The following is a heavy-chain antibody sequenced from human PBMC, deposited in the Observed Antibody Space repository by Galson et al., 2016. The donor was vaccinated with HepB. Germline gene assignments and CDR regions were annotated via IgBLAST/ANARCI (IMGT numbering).Heavy chain of an antibody. CDR3: VSGYTSGI. V-gene: IGHV3-7*01. Sequence: SLRLSCAASGFTFSGYWMTWVRQAPGKGLEWVANIKQDGSEKNYVDSAKGRFTVSRDNAKNSVFLDMNSLRAEDTAVYYCVSGYTSGIWGQGTTVTVSS. D-gene: IGHD6-19*01. J-gene: IGHJ3*01. CDR2: IKQDGSEK. CDR1: GFTFSGYW.